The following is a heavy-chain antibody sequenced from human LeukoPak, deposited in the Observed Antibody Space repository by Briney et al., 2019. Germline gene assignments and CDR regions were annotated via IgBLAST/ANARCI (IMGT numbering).Heavy chain of an antibody. J-gene: IGHJ4*02. Sequence: SETLSLTCTVSGGSISGSSYYWGWIRQPPGKGLEWIGSIYYSGSTYYNPSLKRRVTISVNTSKKQFLLKLNSVTATETAWYFCARPYGPWGQGTLVTVSS. CDR3: ARPYGP. V-gene: IGHV4-39*01. D-gene: IGHD3-10*01. CDR2: IYYSGST. CDR1: GGSISGSSYY.